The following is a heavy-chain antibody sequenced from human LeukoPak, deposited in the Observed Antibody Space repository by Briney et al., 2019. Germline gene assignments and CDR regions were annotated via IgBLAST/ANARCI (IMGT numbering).Heavy chain of an antibody. D-gene: IGHD6-13*01. CDR3: ARSVGYSSSWYVGYFDY. J-gene: IGHJ4*02. CDR1: GFTFSNYA. CDR2: INWNGGST. V-gene: IGHV3-20*04. Sequence: GGSLRLSCAASGFTFSNYAMSWVRQAPGKGLEWVYGINWNGGSTGYADSVKGRFTISRDNAKNSLYLQMNSLRAEDTALYYCARSVGYSSSWYVGYFDYWGQGTLVTVSS.